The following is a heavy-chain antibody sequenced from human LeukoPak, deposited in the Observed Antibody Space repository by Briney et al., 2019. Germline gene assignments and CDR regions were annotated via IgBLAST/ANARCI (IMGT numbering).Heavy chain of an antibody. CDR3: ASHSSYVSPFRS. D-gene: IGHD3-10*02. CDR2: IFYSGTT. CDR1: GGSISNSSYY. Sequence: PSETLSLTCSVSGGSISNSSYYWGWIRQPPGKGLEWIGSIFYSGTTSYNPSLESRVTISVDTSKNQFSLKLSSVTAADTAMYYCASHSSYVSPFRSWGRGPLVTVSP. V-gene: IGHV4-39*01. J-gene: IGHJ5*02.